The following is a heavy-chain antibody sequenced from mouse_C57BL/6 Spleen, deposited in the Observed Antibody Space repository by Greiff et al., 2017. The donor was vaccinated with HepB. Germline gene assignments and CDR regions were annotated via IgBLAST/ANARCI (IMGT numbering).Heavy chain of an antibody. CDR2: INPGSGGT. CDR1: GYAFTNYL. D-gene: IGHD5-1*01. V-gene: IGHV1-54*01. J-gene: IGHJ3*01. Sequence: VQLQQSGAELVRPGTSVKVSCKASGYAFTNYLIEWVKQRPGQGLEWIGVINPGSGGTNYNEKFKGKATLTADNSSSTAYMQLSSLTSEDSAVYFCAREDVPRRFAYWGQGTLVTVSA. CDR3: AREDVPRRFAY.